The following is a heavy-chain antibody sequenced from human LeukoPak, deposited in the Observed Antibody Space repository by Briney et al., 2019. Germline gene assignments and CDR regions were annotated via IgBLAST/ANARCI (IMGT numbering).Heavy chain of an antibody. CDR1: GGSISSSSYY. V-gene: IGHV4-39*01. CDR3: ARSPLRGSSSDGDAFDI. J-gene: IGHJ3*02. CDR2: IYYSGST. Sequence: SETLSLTCTVSGGSISSSSYYWGWIRQPPGKGLEWIGSIYYSGSTYYNPSLKSRVTISVDTSKNQFSLKLSSVTAADMAVYYCARSPLRGSSSDGDAFDIWGQGTMVTVSS. D-gene: IGHD6-6*01.